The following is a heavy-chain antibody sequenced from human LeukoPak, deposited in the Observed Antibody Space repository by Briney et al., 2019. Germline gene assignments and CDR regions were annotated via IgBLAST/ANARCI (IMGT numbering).Heavy chain of an antibody. CDR3: AKEFREYYYDSSGYYYAWDY. J-gene: IGHJ4*02. CDR1: GFTFSNYW. D-gene: IGHD3-22*01. V-gene: IGHV3-74*01. Sequence: GGALRLSCAGSGFTFSNYWMHWVRQARGKGLVWVSRINTDGRSTSYVDSVKGRFTISRDNAKNTLYLQMNSLRAEDTAVYYCAKEFREYYYDSSGYYYAWDYWGQGTLVTVSS. CDR2: INTDGRST.